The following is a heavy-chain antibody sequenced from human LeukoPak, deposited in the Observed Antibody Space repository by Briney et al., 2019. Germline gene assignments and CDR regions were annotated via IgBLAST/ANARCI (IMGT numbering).Heavy chain of an antibody. J-gene: IGHJ4*02. Sequence: GGSLRLSCAASGFTFGNYAMSWVRQAPGKGLEWVSAISYDGGNTYSADSVKGRFTISRDNSKNTLYLQMNSLRAEDTALYYCARQLGYCSKGSCYFPDWGQGTRVTVSS. CDR2: ISYDGGNT. CDR1: GFTFGNYA. V-gene: IGHV3-23*01. CDR3: ARQLGYCSKGSCYFPD. D-gene: IGHD2-15*01.